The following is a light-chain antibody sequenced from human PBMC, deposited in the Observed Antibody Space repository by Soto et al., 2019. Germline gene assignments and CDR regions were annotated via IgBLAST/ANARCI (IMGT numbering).Light chain of an antibody. V-gene: IGKV1-39*01. CDR2: DAT. CDR3: QQSFVTPRT. J-gene: IGKJ1*01. Sequence: IPVAQAPSSLSGSGGDRVNNTCPASQTLKSYLNWYQHKPGKAPNLLIHDATTLQTGVPSRFSGSGSGTDFTLTISSLQPEDFATYYCQQSFVTPRTFGQGTKVDIK. CDR1: QTLKSY.